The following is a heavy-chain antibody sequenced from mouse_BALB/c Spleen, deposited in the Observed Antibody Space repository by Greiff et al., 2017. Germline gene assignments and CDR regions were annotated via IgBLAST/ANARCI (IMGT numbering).Heavy chain of an antibody. CDR3: EKGDCYGNGFAY. Sequence: EVQGVESGGGLVQPGGSRKLSCAASGFTFSSFGMSWVRQAPEKGLEWVAYISSGSSTIYYTDTVKGRFTISRDNPKNTLFLQMTSLRSEDTAMYYCEKGDCYGNGFAYWGQGTLVTVSA. J-gene: IGHJ3*01. D-gene: IGHD1-1*01. CDR2: ISSGSSTI. V-gene: IGHV5-17*02. CDR1: GFTFSSFG.